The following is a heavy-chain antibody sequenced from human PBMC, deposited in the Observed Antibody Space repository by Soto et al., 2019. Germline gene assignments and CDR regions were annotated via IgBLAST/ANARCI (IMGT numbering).Heavy chain of an antibody. J-gene: IGHJ6*02. CDR1: GYTFTGYY. Sequence: ASVKVSCKASGYTFTGYYMHWVRQAPGQGLEWMGWINPNSGGTNYAQKFQGRVTVTRDTSISTAYMELSRLRSDDTAVYYCARFKYCTNGVCYVDYYGMDVWGQGTTVTVSS. V-gene: IGHV1-2*02. D-gene: IGHD2-8*01. CDR2: INPNSGGT. CDR3: ARFKYCTNGVCYVDYYGMDV.